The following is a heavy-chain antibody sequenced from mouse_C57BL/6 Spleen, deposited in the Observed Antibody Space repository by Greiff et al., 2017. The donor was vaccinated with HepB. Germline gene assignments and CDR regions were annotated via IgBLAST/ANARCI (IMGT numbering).Heavy chain of an antibody. J-gene: IGHJ2*01. CDR3: AREEGYEYYFDY. CDR1: GYAFSSSW. Sequence: QVQLQQSGPELVKPGASVKISCKASGYAFSSSWMNWVKQRPGKGLEWIGRIYPGDGDTNYNGKFKGKATLTADKSSSTAYMRLSSLTSEDSAVYFCAREEGYEYYFDYWGKGTTLTVSS. V-gene: IGHV1-82*01. D-gene: IGHD2-2*01. CDR2: IYPGDGDT.